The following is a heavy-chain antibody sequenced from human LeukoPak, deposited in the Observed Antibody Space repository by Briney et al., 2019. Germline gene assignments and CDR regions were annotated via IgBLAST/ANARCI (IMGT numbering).Heavy chain of an antibody. J-gene: IGHJ3*02. CDR2: INRGGST. V-gene: IGHV4-34*01. CDR3: ARDLRVPAAIRPGAFDI. D-gene: IGHD2-2*02. Sequence: SEALSLTCAIYGGSFSGYYWDWIRQSPGKGLEWIGEINRGGSTSYDPSLKSRVTISLDTSKNQFSLKLSSVTAADTAVYYCARDLRVPAAIRPGAFDIWGQGTMVTVSS. CDR1: GGSFSGYY.